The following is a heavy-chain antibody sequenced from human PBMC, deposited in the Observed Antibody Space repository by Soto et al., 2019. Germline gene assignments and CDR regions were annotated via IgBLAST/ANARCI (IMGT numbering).Heavy chain of an antibody. CDR2: ISHSGTT. J-gene: IGHJ4*02. D-gene: IGHD2-8*02. CDR3: ARDKITGLFDY. Sequence: SETLSLTCAVSGGSISSSNWWSWVRQPPGKGLEWIGEISHSGTTNYNPSLRSRVTISVDKSKNQFSLKLRSVTAADTAVYYCARDKITGLFDYWGQGTLVTVSS. CDR1: GGSISSSNW. V-gene: IGHV4-4*02.